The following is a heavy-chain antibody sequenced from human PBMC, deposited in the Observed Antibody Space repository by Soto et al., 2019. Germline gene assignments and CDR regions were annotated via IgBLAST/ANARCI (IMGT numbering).Heavy chain of an antibody. CDR1: GYTLTELS. Sequence: ASVKVSCKVSGYTLTELSMHWVRQAPGKGLEWMGGFDPEDGETIYAQKFQGRVTMTEDTSTDTAYMELSSLRSEDTAVYYCATDLEAGATLFGFDPWGQGTLVTVSS. V-gene: IGHV1-24*01. D-gene: IGHD1-26*01. CDR2: FDPEDGET. CDR3: ATDLEAGATLFGFDP. J-gene: IGHJ5*02.